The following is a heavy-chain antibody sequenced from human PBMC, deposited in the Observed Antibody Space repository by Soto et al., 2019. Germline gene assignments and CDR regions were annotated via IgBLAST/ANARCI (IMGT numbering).Heavy chain of an antibody. CDR2: ISPYNGDT. D-gene: IGHD3-10*01. CDR1: GYTFTSHG. CDR3: ARMVRGSTDSSNYDMDV. Sequence: QVQLVQSGAEVKKPGASVKVSCKTSGYTFTSHGISWVRQAPGQGLEWMGWISPYNGDTNYAQKLQGRVSVTTDSSTRTAYRELRSLTSQDTAGYFCARMVRGSTDSSNYDMDVWGKGTTVTVSS. J-gene: IGHJ6*03. V-gene: IGHV1-18*01.